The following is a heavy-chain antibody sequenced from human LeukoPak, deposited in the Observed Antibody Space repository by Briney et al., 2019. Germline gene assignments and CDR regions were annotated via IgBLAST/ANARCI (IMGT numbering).Heavy chain of an antibody. J-gene: IGHJ4*02. CDR3: ATDTSYSWYDTFGEY. Sequence: AAGKLTFTCAGYAFTIYGIGLVRHPPAQGMELMGVISASNGNTDYAQKFQGRVTMTTDTSTTTAYMALRSLRSDDTAVYYCATDTSYSWYDTFGEYWGQGTLVTVSS. V-gene: IGHV1-18*01. CDR1: GYAFTIYG. D-gene: IGHD6-13*01. CDR2: ISASNGNT.